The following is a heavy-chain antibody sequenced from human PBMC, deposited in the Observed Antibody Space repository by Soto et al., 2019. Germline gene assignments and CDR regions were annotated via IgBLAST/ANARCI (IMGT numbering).Heavy chain of an antibody. CDR2: ISGSGGAT. Sequence: EVQLLESGEALGQPGGSLRLSCAASGFPFSSFAMSWVRQAPGKGLEWVSSISGSGGATFYIDSVKGRFTISRDNSKNTLDLQMDRLRVEDTAVYYCALGAGLGHWVQGTLVTVSS. CDR3: ALGAGLGH. CDR1: GFPFSSFA. V-gene: IGHV3-23*01. J-gene: IGHJ4*02. D-gene: IGHD3-16*01.